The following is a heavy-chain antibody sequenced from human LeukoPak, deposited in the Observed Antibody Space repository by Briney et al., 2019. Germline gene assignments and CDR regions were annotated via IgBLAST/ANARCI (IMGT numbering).Heavy chain of an antibody. V-gene: IGHV3-30*04. J-gene: IGHJ5*02. CDR3: ARDSPTYYYGSGSYQYRLDP. Sequence: TGGSLRLSCAASGFTFSSYAMSWVRQAPGKGLEWVAVISYDGSNKYYADSVKGRFTISRDNSKNTLYLQMNSLRAEDTAVYYCARDSPTYYYGSGSYQYRLDPWGQGTLVTVSS. D-gene: IGHD3-10*01. CDR2: ISYDGSNK. CDR1: GFTFSSYA.